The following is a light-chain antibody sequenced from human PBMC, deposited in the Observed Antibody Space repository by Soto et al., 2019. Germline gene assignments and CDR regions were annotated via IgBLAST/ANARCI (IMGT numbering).Light chain of an antibody. CDR2: GNT. Sequence: QSVLTQPPSVSGAPGQRVTISCTGGSSNIGAGYDVHWYQQLPGRAPKLLIYGNTNRPSGVPDRFSGSKSGTPASLAITGLQAEDEADYYCLSFDSSLSVVFGGGTKLTVL. J-gene: IGLJ2*01. CDR3: LSFDSSLSVV. V-gene: IGLV1-40*01. CDR1: SSNIGAGYD.